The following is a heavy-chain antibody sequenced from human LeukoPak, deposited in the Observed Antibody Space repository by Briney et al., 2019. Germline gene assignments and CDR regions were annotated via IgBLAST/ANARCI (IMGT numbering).Heavy chain of an antibody. CDR2: ISSSTSII. V-gene: IGHV3-48*02. CDR1: GFTFSSYS. J-gene: IGHJ4*02. Sequence: PGGSLRLSCAASGFTFSSYSMNWVRQAPGKGLEWVSYISSSTSIIYYADSVKGRFTISRDNAKNSLYLQMNSLRDEDTALYYCAKAQKYTSDLDYWGQGTLVTVSS. D-gene: IGHD6-19*01. CDR3: AKAQKYTSDLDY.